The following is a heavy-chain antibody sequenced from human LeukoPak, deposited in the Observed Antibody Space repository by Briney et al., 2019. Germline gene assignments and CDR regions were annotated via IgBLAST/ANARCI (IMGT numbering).Heavy chain of an antibody. J-gene: IGHJ5*02. Sequence: GGSVKVSCKASGYTFTSYDINWVRQATGQGLEWMGWMNPNSGNTGYAQKFQGRVTMTRNTSISTAYMELSSLRSEDTAVYYCAVGVYGDYENWFDPWGQGTLVTVSS. V-gene: IGHV1-8*01. CDR3: AVGVYGDYENWFDP. CDR1: GYTFTSYD. D-gene: IGHD4-17*01. CDR2: MNPNSGNT.